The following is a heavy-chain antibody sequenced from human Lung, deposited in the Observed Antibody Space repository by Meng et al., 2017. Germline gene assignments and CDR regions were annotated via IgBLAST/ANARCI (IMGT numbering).Heavy chain of an antibody. CDR1: GFYFSNAW. D-gene: IGHD3-9*01. CDR2: IKSNTDGGTT. V-gene: IGHV3-15*01. CDR3: TWDDKAVSDY. J-gene: IGHJ4*02. Sequence: VQLVGSGGGVVKAGGSLRLFCAASGFYFSNAWMSWVRQAPGKGLEWVGRIKSNTDGGTTEYAAPVTGRFTISRDDSKSTLSLHLSGLRTDDTGVYYCTWDDKAVSDYWGQGTLVTVSS.